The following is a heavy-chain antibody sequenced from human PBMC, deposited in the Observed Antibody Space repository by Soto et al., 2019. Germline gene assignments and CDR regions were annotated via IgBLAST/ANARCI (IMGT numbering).Heavy chain of an antibody. CDR3: RRGGDAYQHGH. CDR2: IHYSGST. Sequence: SETLSLTCTVPGGSVNIGTCYWSWIRQPPGKGLEWIGFIHYSGSTNYNPSLKSRVTMSVDTSKNQFSLKLTSVNAADTAVYYCRRGGDAYQHGHWGQGTLVTVSS. CDR1: GGSVNIGTCY. D-gene: IGHD2-2*01. J-gene: IGHJ4*02. V-gene: IGHV4-61*01.